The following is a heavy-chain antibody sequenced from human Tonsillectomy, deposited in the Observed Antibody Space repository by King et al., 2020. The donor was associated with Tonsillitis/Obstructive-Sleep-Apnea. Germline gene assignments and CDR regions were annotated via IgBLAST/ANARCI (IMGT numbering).Heavy chain of an antibody. D-gene: IGHD2-15*01. J-gene: IGHJ6*02. Sequence: QLVQSGAEVKKPGESLRISCKGSGYSFTSYWISWVRQMPGKGLEWMGRIDPSDSYTNYSPSFQGHVTISADKSISTAYLQWSSLKASDTAMYYCARLACSGCSCYSGYYYYGMDVWGQGTTVTVSS. CDR1: GYSFTSYW. CDR2: IDPSDSYT. CDR3: ARLACSGCSCYSGYYYYGMDV. V-gene: IGHV5-10-1*03.